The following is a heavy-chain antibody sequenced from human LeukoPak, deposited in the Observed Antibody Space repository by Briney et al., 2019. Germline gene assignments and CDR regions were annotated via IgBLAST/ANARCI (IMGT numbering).Heavy chain of an antibody. D-gene: IGHD5-12*01. V-gene: IGHV1-69*04. CDR1: GRTFSSYA. Sequence: SVKVSCKASGRTFSSYAISWVRQAPGQGLEWMGRIIPILGIANYAQKFQGRVTITADKSTSTAYMELSSLRSEDTAVYYCARDLAPSGYVQFDYWGQGTLVTVSS. J-gene: IGHJ4*02. CDR3: ARDLAPSGYVQFDY. CDR2: IIPILGIA.